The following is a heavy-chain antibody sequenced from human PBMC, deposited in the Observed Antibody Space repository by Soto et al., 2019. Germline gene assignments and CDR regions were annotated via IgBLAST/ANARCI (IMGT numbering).Heavy chain of an antibody. V-gene: IGHV2-5*02. CDR3: ARRSVSETNYFDP. CDR2: FFWDDDK. CDR1: GFTLRTNEMG. Sequence: QITLKESGPTLVKPTQTLTLTCSFSGFTLRTNEMGVGWIRQPSGKALEWLALFFWDDDKHTNPSLSARLTITKDTSKNQVVLTMTNMEPVGTATYYCARRSVSETNYFDPWGQGILVTVSS. J-gene: IGHJ5*02.